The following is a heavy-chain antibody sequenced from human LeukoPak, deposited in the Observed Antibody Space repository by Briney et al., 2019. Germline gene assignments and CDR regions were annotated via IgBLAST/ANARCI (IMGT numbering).Heavy chain of an antibody. J-gene: IGHJ4*02. CDR3: ARIRSTMIVVVIDFDY. CDR2: ISAYNGNT. D-gene: IGHD3-22*01. CDR1: GYTFTSYG. Sequence: ASVKVSCKASGYTFTSYGISWVRQAPGQGLEWMGWISAYNGNTKYAQKFQGRVTMTTDTSTSTAYMELRSLRSDDTAVYYCARIRSTMIVVVIDFDYWGQGTLVTVSS. V-gene: IGHV1-18*01.